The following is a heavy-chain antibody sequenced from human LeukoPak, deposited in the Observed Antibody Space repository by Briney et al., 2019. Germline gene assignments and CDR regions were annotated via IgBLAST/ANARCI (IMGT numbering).Heavy chain of an antibody. J-gene: IGHJ3*02. D-gene: IGHD4-17*01. V-gene: IGHV3-48*03. CDR3: ARVQFDYGSAFDI. CDR1: EFTFSSYE. CDR2: ISSSGSTI. Sequence: PGGSLRLSCAASEFTFSSYEMSWVRQAPGKGLEWVSYISSSGSTIYYADSVKGRFTISRDNAKNSLYLQMNSLRAEDTAVYYCARVQFDYGSAFDIWGQGTMVTISS.